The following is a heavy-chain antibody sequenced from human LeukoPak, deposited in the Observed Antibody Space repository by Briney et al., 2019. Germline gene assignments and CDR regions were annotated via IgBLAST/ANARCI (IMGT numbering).Heavy chain of an antibody. CDR3: ARSPSLYYFEN. J-gene: IGHJ4*02. V-gene: IGHV3-66*02. CDR2: IYSGGPT. CDR1: GFPLGRSY. Sequence: GGSLKLSCAASGFPLGRSYMTWVRQAPGKGLDWVSTIYSGGPTYYADSVKGRFTISRDNSKNTLYLLMNSLRIEDTAVYYCARSPSLYYFENWGQGTLVTVSS.